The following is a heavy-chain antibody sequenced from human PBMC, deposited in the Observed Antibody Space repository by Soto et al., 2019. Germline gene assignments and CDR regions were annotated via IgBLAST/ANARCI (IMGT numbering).Heavy chain of an antibody. CDR1: GFTFSSYT. J-gene: IGHJ4*02. V-gene: IGHV3-21*04. CDR2: ISSGSSYI. Sequence: EVQLVESGGGLVKPGGSLRLSCAASGFTFSSYTMNCFRQAPGKGLEWVSSISSGSSYIYYADSVRGRFVISRAKSKNAVYLQMNNLRVEDTALYYCAKEGIRKDDYWGQGTLFTVSS. CDR3: AKEGIRKDDY.